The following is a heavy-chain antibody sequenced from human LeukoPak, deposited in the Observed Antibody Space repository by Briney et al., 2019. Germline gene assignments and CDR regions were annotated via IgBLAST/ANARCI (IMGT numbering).Heavy chain of an antibody. D-gene: IGHD3-10*01. CDR1: GGSISTYY. Sequence: PSETLSLTCTVSGGSISTYYWSWIRQPPGKGLEWIGYIYYSGSTNYNPSLKSRVTISVDTSKHQFSLKLSSVTAADTAVYYCARVGEYYYGSGSYYLDYWGQGTLVTVSS. CDR2: IYYSGST. J-gene: IGHJ4*02. CDR3: ARVGEYYYGSGSYYLDY. V-gene: IGHV4-59*01.